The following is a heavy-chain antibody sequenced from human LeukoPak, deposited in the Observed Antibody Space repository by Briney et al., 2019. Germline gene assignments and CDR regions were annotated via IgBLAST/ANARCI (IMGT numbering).Heavy chain of an antibody. V-gene: IGHV3-66*02. CDR1: GFTVSSNY. D-gene: IGHD4-17*01. Sequence: GGSLRLSCAASGFTVSSNYMGWVRQAPGKGLEWVSVIYSGGSTYYADSVKGRFTISRDNSKNTLYLQMNSLRAEDTAVYYCARGDYGDYPIGYWGQGTLVTVSS. CDR2: IYSGGST. CDR3: ARGDYGDYPIGY. J-gene: IGHJ4*02.